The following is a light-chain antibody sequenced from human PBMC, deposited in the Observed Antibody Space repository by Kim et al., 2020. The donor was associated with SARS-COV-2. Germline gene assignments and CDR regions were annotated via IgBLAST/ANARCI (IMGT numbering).Light chain of an antibody. CDR2: AAS. J-gene: IGKJ4*01. Sequence: AYAGDRATITGRAGQGISSYLAWYQQKPGKAPKLLIYAASTLQSGVPSMFSGSGSGTDFTLTISCLQSEDFATYYCQQYYSYPLTFGGGTKVEI. V-gene: IGKV1-8*01. CDR1: QGISSY. CDR3: QQYYSYPLT.